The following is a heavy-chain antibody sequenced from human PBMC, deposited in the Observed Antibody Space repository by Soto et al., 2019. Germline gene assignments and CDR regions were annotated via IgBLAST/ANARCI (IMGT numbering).Heavy chain of an antibody. CDR3: ARQLAVTTTLGS. Sequence: GASVKVSCKASGYTFTDYYIHWVRQAPGQGLEWLGWFNPKTGGPNYAPKFQGRVTMTRDTSLSTTYMELTSLTSDDTAVYYCARQLAVTTTLGSWGQGTLVTVSS. CDR1: GYTFTDYY. J-gene: IGHJ5*02. D-gene: IGHD4-17*01. V-gene: IGHV1-2*02. CDR2: FNPKTGGP.